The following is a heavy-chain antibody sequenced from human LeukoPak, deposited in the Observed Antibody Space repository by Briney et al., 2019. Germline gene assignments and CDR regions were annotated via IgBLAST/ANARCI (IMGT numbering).Heavy chain of an antibody. CDR1: GASFSGYY. Sequence: SETLSLTCAVYGASFSGYYWSWIRQPPGKGLEWIGEINHSGSTNYNPSLKSRVTISVDTSKNQFSLKLSSVTAADTAVYYCARGLKITMVRGVTHPFDYWGQGTLVTVSS. V-gene: IGHV4-34*01. D-gene: IGHD3-10*01. CDR2: INHSGST. CDR3: ARGLKITMVRGVTHPFDY. J-gene: IGHJ4*02.